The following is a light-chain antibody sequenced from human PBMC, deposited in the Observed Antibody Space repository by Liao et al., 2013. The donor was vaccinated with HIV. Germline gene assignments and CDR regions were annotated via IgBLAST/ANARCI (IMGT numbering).Light chain of an antibody. CDR1: NIGSKS. CDR2: YDS. J-gene: IGLJ2*01. Sequence: SYELTQPPSVSVAPGKTARITCGGNNIGSKSVHWYQQKPGQAPVLVIDYDSDRPSGIPERFSGSTSGNTATLAISGTQPMDEADYFCQAWDKNIVVFGGGTRLTVL. CDR3: QAWDKNIVV. V-gene: IGLV3-21*01.